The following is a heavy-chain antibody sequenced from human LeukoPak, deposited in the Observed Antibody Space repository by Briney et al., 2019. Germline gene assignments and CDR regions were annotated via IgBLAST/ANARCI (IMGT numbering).Heavy chain of an antibody. CDR2: IFPSGGEI. V-gene: IGHV3-23*01. J-gene: IGHJ4*02. Sequence: PGGSLRLSCEASGFTFSTFAMIWVRQPPGKGLAWVSSIFPSGGEIHYADSVRGRFTISRDNSKSTLSLQMNSLRAEDTAIYYCATYRQVLLPFESWGQGTLVTVSS. CDR3: ATYRQVLLPFES. D-gene: IGHD2-8*02. CDR1: GFTFSTFA.